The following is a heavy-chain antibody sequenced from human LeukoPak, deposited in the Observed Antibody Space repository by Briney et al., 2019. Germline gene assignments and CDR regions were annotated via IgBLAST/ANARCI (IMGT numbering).Heavy chain of an antibody. D-gene: IGHD4-17*01. J-gene: IGHJ4*02. CDR1: EFTFSSYW. V-gene: IGHV3-7*01. Sequence: GGSLRLSCAASEFTFSSYWTSWVRQAPGEGLEWVANIKQDGGQIYYLESVKGRFTVSRDNAKNSLYLQMNSLRAEDTAVYYCARLGARQMLEYWGQGTLVTVSS. CDR3: ARLGARQMLEY. CDR2: IKQDGGQI.